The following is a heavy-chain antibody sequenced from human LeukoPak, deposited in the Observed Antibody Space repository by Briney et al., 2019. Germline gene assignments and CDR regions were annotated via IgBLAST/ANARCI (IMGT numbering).Heavy chain of an antibody. CDR2: IIPILGIA. V-gene: IGHV1-69*04. Sequence: AASVKVSCKASGGTFSSYAISWVRQAPGQGLEWMGRIIPILGIANYAQKFQGRVTITADKSTSTAYMELSSLRSEDTAVYYCARGRYCGGDCYLPFDYWGQGTLVTVSS. CDR1: GGTFSSYA. CDR3: ARGRYCGGDCYLPFDY. J-gene: IGHJ4*02. D-gene: IGHD2-21*02.